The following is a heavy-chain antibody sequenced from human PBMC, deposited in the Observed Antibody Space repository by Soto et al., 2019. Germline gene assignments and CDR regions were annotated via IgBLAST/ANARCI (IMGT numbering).Heavy chain of an antibody. CDR1: GFAFSIYA. V-gene: IGHV3-23*01. CDR2: ISVSGGST. Sequence: GGSLRLACAASGFAFSIYAMSWVRQAPGKGLEWVSAISVSGGSTYYADSVKGRFTISRDNSKNTLYLQMNSLRAEDTAVYYCANPRVVNSSFDYWGQGTVLTVYS. J-gene: IGHJ4*02. CDR3: ANPRVVNSSFDY. D-gene: IGHD3-22*01.